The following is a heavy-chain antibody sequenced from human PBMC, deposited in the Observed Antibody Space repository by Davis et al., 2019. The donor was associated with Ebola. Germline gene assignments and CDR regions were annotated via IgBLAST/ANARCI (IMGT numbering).Heavy chain of an antibody. CDR3: AKVGSSWCLFDY. CDR2: ISGSGGST. D-gene: IGHD6-13*01. J-gene: IGHJ4*02. CDR1: GFTFSSYA. V-gene: IGHV3-23*01. Sequence: GESLKISCAASGFTFSSYAMSWVRQAPGKGLEWVSAISGSGGSTYYADSVKGRFTISRDNSKNTLYLQMNSLRAEDTAVYYCAKVGSSWCLFDYWGQGTLVTVSS.